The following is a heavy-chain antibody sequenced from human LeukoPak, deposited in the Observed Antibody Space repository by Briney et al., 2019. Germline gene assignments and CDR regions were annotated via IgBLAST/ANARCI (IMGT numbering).Heavy chain of an antibody. CDR3: ARGGYYNILTGFRGRILGFDY. J-gene: IGHJ4*02. D-gene: IGHD3-9*01. CDR2: IRYDGSNK. CDR1: GFTFSSYG. V-gene: IGHV3-30*02. Sequence: TGGSLRLSCAASGFTFSSYGMHRVRQAPGKGLEWVAFIRYDGSNKYYADSVKGRFTISRDNSKNTLYLQMNSLRAEDTAVYYCARGGYYNILTGFRGRILGFDYWGQGTLVTVSS.